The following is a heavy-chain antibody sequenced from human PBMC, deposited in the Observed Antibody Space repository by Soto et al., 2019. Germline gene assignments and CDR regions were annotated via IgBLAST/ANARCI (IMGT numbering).Heavy chain of an antibody. J-gene: IGHJ3*02. CDR2: ISSSSSTI. CDR3: ATGFPEDYGDYVPADAFDI. V-gene: IGHV3-48*01. CDR1: GFTFSSYS. D-gene: IGHD4-17*01. Sequence: EVQLVESGGGLVQPGGSLRLSCAASGFTFSSYSMNWVRQAQGKGLEWVSYISSSSSTIYYADSVKGLFTFSRDNAKNSLYRQMNSLRAEDTAGYYCATGFPEDYGDYVPADAFDIWGQGTMVTVSS.